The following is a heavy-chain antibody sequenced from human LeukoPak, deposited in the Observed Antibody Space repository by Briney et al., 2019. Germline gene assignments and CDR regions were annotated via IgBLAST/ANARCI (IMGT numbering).Heavy chain of an antibody. J-gene: IGHJ4*02. D-gene: IGHD5-12*01. CDR1: GFTFSSYT. V-gene: IGHV3-23*01. CDR2: ISGSGGTT. Sequence: PRGSLRLSCAASGFTFSSYTMTWVRQAPGKGLEWVSVISGSGGTTNYADSVKGRFTISRDNSKNMLYLQMNSLRAEDTAVYYCAKGRTGDIPDYWGQGTPVTVSS. CDR3: AKGRTGDIPDY.